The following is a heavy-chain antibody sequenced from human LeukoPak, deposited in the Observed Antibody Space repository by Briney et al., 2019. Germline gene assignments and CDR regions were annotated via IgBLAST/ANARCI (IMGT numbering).Heavy chain of an antibody. CDR3: ARDQVGYDYVWGSLGAFDI. CDR2: IWYDGSNK. D-gene: IGHD3-16*01. V-gene: IGHV3-33*08. CDR1: GFTFSSYS. Sequence: GSLRLSCAASGFTFSSYSMNWVRQAPGKGLEWVAVIWYDGSNKYYADSVKGRFTISRDNSKNTLYLQMNSLRAEDTAVYYCARDQVGYDYVWGSLGAFDIWGQGTMVTVSS. J-gene: IGHJ3*02.